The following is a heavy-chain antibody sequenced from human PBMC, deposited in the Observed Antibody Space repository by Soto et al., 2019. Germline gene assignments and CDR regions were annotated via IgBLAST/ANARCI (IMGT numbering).Heavy chain of an antibody. CDR1: GFSLNTGGLG. D-gene: IGHD2-21*02. Sequence: QITLKESGPTLVKPTQTLTLTCTFSGFSLNTGGLGVGWIRQPPGKALEGLALIYWDDDKRYSPSLKSRLTITKDTSKNQVVLTMTNMDPVDTSTDYCARSRCGGDCLKSYSSHYYYGMDVWGQGTTVTVSS. V-gene: IGHV2-5*02. CDR3: ARSRCGGDCLKSYSSHYYYGMDV. J-gene: IGHJ6*02. CDR2: IYWDDDK.